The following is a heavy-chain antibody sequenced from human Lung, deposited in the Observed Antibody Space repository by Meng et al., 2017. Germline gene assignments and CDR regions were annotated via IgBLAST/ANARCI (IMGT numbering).Heavy chain of an antibody. V-gene: IGHV1-2*06. J-gene: IGHJ4*02. CDR2: INPNSGGA. CDR1: GYTFIDYY. D-gene: IGHD6-19*01. Sequence: QAQMGQSGAELKKPGASVKVSCKASGYTFIDYYMHWVRKAPGQGLEWMGRINPNSGGADYAQKFQGRVTMTRDKSISTAYMELTRLRSDDTAVYYCAREQQWLVQDFDSWGQGTLVTVSS. CDR3: AREQQWLVQDFDS.